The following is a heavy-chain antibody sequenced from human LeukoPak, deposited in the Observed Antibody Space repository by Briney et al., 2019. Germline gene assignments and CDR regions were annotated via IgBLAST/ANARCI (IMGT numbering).Heavy chain of an antibody. CDR1: GYSFTSYW. J-gene: IGHJ2*01. CDR3: ARRNTAMAPHWYFDL. CDR2: IYPGDSDT. D-gene: IGHD5-18*01. V-gene: IGHV5-51*01. Sequence: GESLKISCKGSGYSFTSYWIGWVRQMPGKGLEWMGIIYPGDSDTRYSPSFQGQVTISADKSISTAYLQWSSLKASDTAMYYCARRNTAMAPHWYFDLWGRGTLVTVSS.